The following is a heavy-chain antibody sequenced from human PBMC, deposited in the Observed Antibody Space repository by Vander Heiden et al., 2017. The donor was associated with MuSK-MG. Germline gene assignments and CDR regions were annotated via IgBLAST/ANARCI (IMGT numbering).Heavy chain of an antibody. CDR2: TYSSRDP. V-gene: IGHV4-59*01. J-gene: IGHJ3*01. CDR3: ARQSDAFDF. CDR1: GGTLTAYY. Sequence: QVRLQESGPGLVQPSETLTLTCTVSGGTLTAYYWPWLRQTPGEGLELIGYTYSSRDPSYNPSVESRVTISVDKSTNQFTLTLTSVTAADTGVYYCARQSDAFDFWGQGRLVTVSS.